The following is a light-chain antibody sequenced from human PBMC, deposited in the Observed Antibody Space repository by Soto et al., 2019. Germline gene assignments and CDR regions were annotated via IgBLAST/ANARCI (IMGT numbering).Light chain of an antibody. CDR1: QSIFNW. Sequence: DIQMTQSPSTLSAYVGDRVTITCRASQSIFNWLAWYQQKPGKAPNLLIYDASSLQSGVPARFSGSGSGTEFTLTISSLQPDDSAPYYCHQYKSATFGQGTKLEI. CDR3: HQYKSAT. CDR2: DAS. V-gene: IGKV1-5*01. J-gene: IGKJ2*01.